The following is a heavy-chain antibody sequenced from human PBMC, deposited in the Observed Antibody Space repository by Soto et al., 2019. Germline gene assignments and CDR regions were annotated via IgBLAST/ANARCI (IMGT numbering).Heavy chain of an antibody. CDR1: GYTFTSYG. CDR2: ISAYNDNK. CDR3: ARDQVGATGDY. Sequence: QIKLVQSGAEVKKPGASVKVSCKASGYTFTSYGISWVRQAPGQGLEWMGWISAYNDNKNYAQKLQGRVTMTTDTSARTAYMELRSLRSDDTAVYFCARDQVGATGDYWGQGTLVTVSS. D-gene: IGHD1-26*01. J-gene: IGHJ4*02. V-gene: IGHV1-18*01.